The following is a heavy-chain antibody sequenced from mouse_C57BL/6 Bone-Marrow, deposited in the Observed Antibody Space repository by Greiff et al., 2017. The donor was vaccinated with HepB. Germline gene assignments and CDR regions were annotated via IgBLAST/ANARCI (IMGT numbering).Heavy chain of an antibody. J-gene: IGHJ3*01. Sequence: EVQLQQSGPGLVKPSQSLSLTCSVTGYSITSGYYWNWIRQFPGNKLEWMGYISYDGSNNYNPSLKNLISITRDTSKNQFFLKLNSVTTEDTATYYCASRGFYYYGSSWFAYWGQGTLVTVSA. CDR1: GYSITSGYY. CDR3: ASRGFYYYGSSWFAY. V-gene: IGHV3-6*01. CDR2: ISYDGSN. D-gene: IGHD1-1*01.